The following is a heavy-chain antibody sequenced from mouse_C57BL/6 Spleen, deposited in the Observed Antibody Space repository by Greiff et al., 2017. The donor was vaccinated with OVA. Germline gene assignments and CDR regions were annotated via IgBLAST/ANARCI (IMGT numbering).Heavy chain of an antibody. Sequence: QVQLQQPGAELVKPGASVKMSCKASGYTFTSYWITWVKQRPGQGLEWIGDIYPGSGSTNYNEKFKSKATLTVDTSSSAAYMQLSSLTSEDSAVCYCAREDSTSYCQRCFDVWGKGTTVTVSS. CDR3: AREDSTSYCQRCFDV. J-gene: IGHJ1*03. CDR2: IYPGSGST. CDR1: GYTFTSYW. D-gene: IGHD2-10*01. V-gene: IGHV1-55*01.